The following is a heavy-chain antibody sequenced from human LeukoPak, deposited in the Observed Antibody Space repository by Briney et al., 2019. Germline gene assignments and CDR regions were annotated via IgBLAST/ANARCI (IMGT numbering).Heavy chain of an antibody. Sequence: SETLSLTCTVSGGSISSYYWSWIRQPPGGGLEWIGYIYYSGTTNYNPSLKSRVTISVDTSKNQFSLKLSSVTAVDTAVYYCARYVGEKTAFDIWGQGTMVTVSS. V-gene: IGHV4-59*01. CDR1: GGSISSYY. CDR3: ARYVGEKTAFDI. D-gene: IGHD3-10*01. J-gene: IGHJ3*02. CDR2: IYYSGTT.